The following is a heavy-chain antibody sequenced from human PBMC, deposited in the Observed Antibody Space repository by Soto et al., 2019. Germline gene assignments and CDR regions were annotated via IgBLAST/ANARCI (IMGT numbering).Heavy chain of an antibody. D-gene: IGHD2-2*01. Sequence: APVKVSCKASGYTFTSSGIGWLRLAPGQGLEWMGWISVYNGNTNYAQNFQGRVSMTTDTSTSTVYMELRNLRSDDTAVYYCARGVVVPAATVKTWFDPWGQGTLVTVSS. CDR1: GYTFTSSG. J-gene: IGHJ5*02. V-gene: IGHV1-18*01. CDR2: ISVYNGNT. CDR3: ARGVVVPAATVKTWFDP.